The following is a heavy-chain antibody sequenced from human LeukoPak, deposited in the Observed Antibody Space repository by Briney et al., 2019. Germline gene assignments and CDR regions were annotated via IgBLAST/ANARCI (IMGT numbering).Heavy chain of an antibody. V-gene: IGHV4-34*01. J-gene: IGHJ5*02. CDR2: INHSGST. CDR1: GGSFSGYY. Sequence: SETLSLTCAVYGGSFSGYYWSLIRQPAGKGLEWIGEINHSGSTNYNPSLKSRVTISVDTSKNQFSLKLSSVTAADTAVYYCARELPGNWFDPWGQGTLVTVSS. CDR3: ARELPGNWFDP.